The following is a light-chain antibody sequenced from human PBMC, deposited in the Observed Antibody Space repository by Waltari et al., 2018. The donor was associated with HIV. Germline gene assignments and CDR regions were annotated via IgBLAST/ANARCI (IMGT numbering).Light chain of an antibody. CDR1: SSDVGGYNY. Sequence: QSALTQPASVSGSPGQSITISCTGTSSDVGGYNYVSWYQQHPGKAPKPMIYDVSNRPSGVSNRFSGSKSGNTASLTISGLQAEDEADYYCSSYTSSSTPLVVFGGGTKLTVL. V-gene: IGLV2-14*03. CDR3: SSYTSSSTPLVV. J-gene: IGLJ2*01. CDR2: DVS.